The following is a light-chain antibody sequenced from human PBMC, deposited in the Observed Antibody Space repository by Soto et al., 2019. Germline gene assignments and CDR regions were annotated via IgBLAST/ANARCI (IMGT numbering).Light chain of an antibody. Sequence: EIVLTQSSGTLSLSPGERVTLSCRASQSVSSNYLAWYQQKSGQAPRLLIYRASTRATGIPDRFSGSGSGTDFSLIISRLEPEDSAVYSCQQYAASPLTFGGGTKLEIK. CDR2: RAS. CDR1: QSVSSNY. J-gene: IGKJ4*01. CDR3: QQYAASPLT. V-gene: IGKV3-20*01.